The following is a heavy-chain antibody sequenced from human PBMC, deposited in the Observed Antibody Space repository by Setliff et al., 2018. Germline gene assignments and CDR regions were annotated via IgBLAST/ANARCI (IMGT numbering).Heavy chain of an antibody. CDR2: INHSGST. Sequence: PSETLSLTCAVYGGSFSTYYWIWIRQPPGKGLEWIGEINHSGSTNYNPSLKSRVTISVDRSKNQFSLKLSSVTAADTAVYYCARVKSYLNYFDYWGQGTLVTVS. D-gene: IGHD2-2*01. CDR3: ARVKSYLNYFDY. J-gene: IGHJ4*02. V-gene: IGHV4-34*01. CDR1: GGSFSTYY.